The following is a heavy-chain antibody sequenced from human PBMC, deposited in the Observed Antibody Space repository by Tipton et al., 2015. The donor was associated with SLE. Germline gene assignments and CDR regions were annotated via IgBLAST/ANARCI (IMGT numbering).Heavy chain of an antibody. CDR2: IFYRGNS. J-gene: IGHJ4*02. CDR3: ARASWDHRGSGSFSGY. Sequence: TLSLTCAVSNGSISNYYWTWIRQPPGKGLEWIGYIFYRGNSNYNPSLKGRVTMSVDMSKNQFSLRLRSVSAADTAVYYCARASWDHRGSGSFSGYWGQGKLVTVSS. V-gene: IGHV4-59*01. D-gene: IGHD3-10*01. CDR1: NGSISNYY.